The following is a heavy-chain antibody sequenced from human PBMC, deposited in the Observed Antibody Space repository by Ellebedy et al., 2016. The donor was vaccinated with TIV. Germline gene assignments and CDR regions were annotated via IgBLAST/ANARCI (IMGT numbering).Heavy chain of an antibody. CDR2: IYQSGSA. Sequence: SETLSLXXAVSGGSLSSGDYSWSWIRQPPGKGLEWVGNIYQSGSAYYKPSLKSRVTISVDRSKNQFSLTLNSVTAADTAVYYCARAGPASAYYGIDVWGLGTTVTVSS. CDR3: ARAGPASAYYGIDV. D-gene: IGHD2-2*01. J-gene: IGHJ6*02. CDR1: GGSLSSGDYS. V-gene: IGHV4-30-2*01.